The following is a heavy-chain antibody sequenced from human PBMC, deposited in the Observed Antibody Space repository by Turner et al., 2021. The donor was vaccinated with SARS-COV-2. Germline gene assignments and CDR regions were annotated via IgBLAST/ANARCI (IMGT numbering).Heavy chain of an antibody. CDR3: ARGTYYYDSSVYSGTNWFDP. J-gene: IGHJ5*02. CDR1: GFTFSSYT. V-gene: IGHV3-21*01. D-gene: IGHD3-22*01. Sequence: EVQLVESGGGLVKPGGSLRLSCAASGFTFSSYTMYWVRQAPGKGLEWVSSSSSSSSYIYYADSVKGRFTISRDNAKNSLYLQMNSLRAEDTAVYYCARGTYYYDSSVYSGTNWFDPWGQGTLVTVSS. CDR2: SSSSSSYI.